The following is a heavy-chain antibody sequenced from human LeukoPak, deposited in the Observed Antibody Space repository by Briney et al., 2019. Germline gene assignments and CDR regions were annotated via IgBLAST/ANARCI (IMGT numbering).Heavy chain of an antibody. J-gene: IGHJ5*02. D-gene: IGHD2-8*01. CDR1: GFTFSSYA. V-gene: IGHV3-30*04. Sequence: GGSLRLSCAASGFTFSSYAMHWVRQAPGKGLEWVAVISYDGSNKYYADSVKGRFTISRDNSKNTLYLQMNSLRAEDTAVYYCARDLGADPTLLYGGWFDPWGQGTLVTVPS. CDR2: ISYDGSNK. CDR3: ARDLGADPTLLYGGWFDP.